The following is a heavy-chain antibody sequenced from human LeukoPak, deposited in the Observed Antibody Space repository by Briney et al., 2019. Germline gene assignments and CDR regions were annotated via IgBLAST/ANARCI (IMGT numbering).Heavy chain of an antibody. J-gene: IGHJ4*02. CDR2: ISSSSSTI. CDR1: GFTFSSYS. Sequence: PGGSLRLSCAASGFTFSSYSMNWVRQAPGRGLEWVSYISSSSSTIYYADSVKGRFTISRDNAKNSLHLQMNSLRAEDTAVYYCSGYSSGWPPDYWGQGTLVTVSS. V-gene: IGHV3-48*01. CDR3: SGYSSGWPPDY. D-gene: IGHD6-19*01.